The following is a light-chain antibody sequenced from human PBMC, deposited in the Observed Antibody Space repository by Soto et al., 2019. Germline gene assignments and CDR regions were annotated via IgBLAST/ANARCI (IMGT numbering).Light chain of an antibody. Sequence: EIVMTHSQATLSVSPCERATLSFSASQSVSSNLAWYQQKPGQAPRLLIYGASTRATGIPARFSGSGSGTEFTLTISSLQSEDFAVYYCQQYNNWPPTWTFGQGTKVDIK. J-gene: IGKJ1*01. V-gene: IGKV3-15*01. CDR2: GAS. CDR1: QSVSSN. CDR3: QQYNNWPPTWT.